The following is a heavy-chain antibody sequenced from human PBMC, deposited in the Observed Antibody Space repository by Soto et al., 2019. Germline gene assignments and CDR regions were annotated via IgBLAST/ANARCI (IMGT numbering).Heavy chain of an antibody. V-gene: IGHV3-33*01. D-gene: IGHD3-10*01. Sequence: PGGSLRLSCAASGFTFSSYGMHWVRQAPGKGLEWVAAIWYDGSNIYYADSVKGRFTISRDNSKNTLYLQMNSLRAEDTAVYYCARGGSGSYISPSWFDPWGQGTLVTVSS. CDR2: IWYDGSNI. J-gene: IGHJ5*02. CDR3: ARGGSGSYISPSWFDP. CDR1: GFTFSSYG.